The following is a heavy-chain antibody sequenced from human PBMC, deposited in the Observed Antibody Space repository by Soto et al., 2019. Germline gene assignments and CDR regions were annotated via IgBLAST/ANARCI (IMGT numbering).Heavy chain of an antibody. CDR1: GFTFSSYE. J-gene: IGHJ4*02. V-gene: IGHV3-48*03. CDR3: ARGGLGWLNFDY. Sequence: PGGSLRLSCAASGFTFSSYEMNWVRQAPGKGLEWVSYISSSGSTIYYADSVKGRFTISRDNAKNSLYLQMNSLRAEDTAVYYCARGGLGWLNFDYWGQGTLVTVSS. D-gene: IGHD6-19*01. CDR2: ISSSGSTI.